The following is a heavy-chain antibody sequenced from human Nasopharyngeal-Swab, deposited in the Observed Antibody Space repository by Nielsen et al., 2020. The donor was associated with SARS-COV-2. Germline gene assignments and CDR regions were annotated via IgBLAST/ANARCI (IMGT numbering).Heavy chain of an antibody. Sequence: GESLKISCAASGFTFHDFAMHWVRQAPGKGMEWVSLITSDGDTTLYADSVKGRFTISRDNSRNSLSLQMNSLRLEDTAFYYCAKPTIFGAEIDYWGQGTLVTVSS. CDR3: AKPTIFGAEIDY. D-gene: IGHD3-3*01. CDR1: GFTFHDFA. J-gene: IGHJ4*02. CDR2: ITSDGDTT. V-gene: IGHV3-43D*03.